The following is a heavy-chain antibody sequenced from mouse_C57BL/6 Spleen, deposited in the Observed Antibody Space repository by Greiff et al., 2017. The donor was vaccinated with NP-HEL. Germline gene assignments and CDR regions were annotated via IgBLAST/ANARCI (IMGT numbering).Heavy chain of an antibody. Sequence: QVQLQQSGAELVKPGASVKMSCKASGYTFTSYWITWVKQRPGQGLEWIGDIYPGSGSTNYNEKFKSKATLTVDTSSSTAYMQLSSLTSEDSAVYYCARAVLLRDYFDYWGQGTTLTVSS. V-gene: IGHV1-55*01. CDR3: ARAVLLRDYFDY. D-gene: IGHD1-1*01. CDR1: GYTFTSYW. CDR2: IYPGSGST. J-gene: IGHJ2*01.